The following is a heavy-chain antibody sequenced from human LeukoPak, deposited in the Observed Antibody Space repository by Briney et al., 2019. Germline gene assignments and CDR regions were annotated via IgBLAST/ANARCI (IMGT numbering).Heavy chain of an antibody. D-gene: IGHD3-10*01. CDR3: ARDRGGVPYYYYYYYMGV. J-gene: IGHJ6*03. Sequence: PGGSLRLSCAASGFTFSSYAMSWVRQAPGKGLEWVSAISGSGGSTYYADSVKGRFTIPRDNSKNTLYLQMNSLRAEDTAVYYCARDRGGVPYYYYYYYMGVWGKGTTVTVSS. CDR2: ISGSGGST. V-gene: IGHV3-23*01. CDR1: GFTFSSYA.